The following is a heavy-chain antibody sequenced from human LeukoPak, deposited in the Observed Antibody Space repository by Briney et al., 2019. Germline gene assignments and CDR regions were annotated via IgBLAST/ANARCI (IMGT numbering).Heavy chain of an antibody. CDR3: ARSSGSYGPFEF. V-gene: IGHV3-64*02. D-gene: IGHD1-26*01. J-gene: IGHJ4*02. Sequence: GSLRLSCAASGFTFSSHPMHWVRQAPGKGLEYVSRISSNGGSTYYADSVKGRFVISRDNSDNTMYLQMGSLRTEDMAVYYCARSSGSYGPFEFWGQGALVTVSS. CDR2: ISSNGGST. CDR1: GFTFSSHP.